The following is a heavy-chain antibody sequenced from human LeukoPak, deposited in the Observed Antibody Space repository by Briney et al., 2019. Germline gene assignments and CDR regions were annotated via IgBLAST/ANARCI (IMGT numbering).Heavy chain of an antibody. J-gene: IGHJ4*02. CDR1: GYSISSGYY. CDR3: ARHSEGVVVVAAVHFDY. Sequence: PSETLSLTCAVSGYSISSGYYWGWIRQPPGKGLEWIGSIYHSGSTYYNPSPKSRVTISVDTSKNQFSLKLSSVTAADTAVYYCARHSEGVVVVAAVHFDYWGQGTLVTVSS. D-gene: IGHD2-15*01. V-gene: IGHV4-38-2*01. CDR2: IYHSGST.